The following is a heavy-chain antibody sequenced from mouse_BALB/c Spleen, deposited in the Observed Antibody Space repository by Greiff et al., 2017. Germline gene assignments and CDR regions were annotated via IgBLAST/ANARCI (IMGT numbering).Heavy chain of an antibody. Sequence: VQLQESGPGLVKPSQSLSLTCTVTGYSITSDYAWNWIRQFPGNKLEWMGYISYSGSTSYNPSLKSRISITRDTSKNQFFLQLNSVTTEDTATYYCARRDWYFITTAPGYFDVWGAGTTVTVSS. V-gene: IGHV3-2*02. CDR2: ISYSGST. J-gene: IGHJ1*01. CDR1: GYSITSDYA. CDR3: ARRDWYFITTAPGYFDV. D-gene: IGHD1-2*01.